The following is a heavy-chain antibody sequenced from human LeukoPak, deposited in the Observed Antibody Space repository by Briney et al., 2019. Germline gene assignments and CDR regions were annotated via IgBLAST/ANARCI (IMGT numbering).Heavy chain of an antibody. Sequence: GASVKVSCKASGYTFTSYDINWVRQATGQGLEWMGWMNPNSGNTGYAQKFQGRVTMTRNTSISTAYMELSSLRSEDTAVYYCARVVVTSYYVWGSYRYTSAFDIWGQGTMVTVSS. CDR2: MNPNSGNT. D-gene: IGHD3-16*02. CDR3: ARVVVTSYYVWGSYRYTSAFDI. J-gene: IGHJ3*02. V-gene: IGHV1-8*01. CDR1: GYTFTSYD.